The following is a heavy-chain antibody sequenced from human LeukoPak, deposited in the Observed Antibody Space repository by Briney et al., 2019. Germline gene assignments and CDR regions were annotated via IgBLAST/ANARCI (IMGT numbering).Heavy chain of an antibody. CDR2: ISYSGST. V-gene: IGHV4-61*01. D-gene: IGHD3-16*01. CDR3: ARRSVGGGERFDY. CDR1: GGSVSSGTYY. Sequence: KPSETLSLTCSVSGGSVSSGTYYWTWIRPPPGKGLEWIGYISYSGSTNYNPSLKSRVTISADTSKNQFSLKLSSVTAADTAVYYCARRSVGGGERFDYWGQGILVTVSS. J-gene: IGHJ4*02.